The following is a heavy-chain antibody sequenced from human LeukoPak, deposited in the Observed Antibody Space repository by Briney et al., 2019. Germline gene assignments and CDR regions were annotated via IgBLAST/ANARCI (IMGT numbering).Heavy chain of an antibody. Sequence: SQTLSLTCAISGDSVSSNSATWNWIRQSPSRGLEWLGRTYYRPKWYNDYAASVKSRITIKPDTSKNQFSLQLNSVTPEDTAVYYCARDGMAVAVGYFDIWGRGTLVTVSS. CDR3: ARDGMAVAVGYFDI. CDR2: TYYRPKWYN. CDR1: GDSVSSNSAT. J-gene: IGHJ2*01. V-gene: IGHV6-1*01. D-gene: IGHD6-19*01.